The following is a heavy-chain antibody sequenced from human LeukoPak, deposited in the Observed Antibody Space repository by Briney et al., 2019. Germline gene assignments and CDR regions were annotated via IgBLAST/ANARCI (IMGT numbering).Heavy chain of an antibody. CDR2: ISSSSSYI. D-gene: IGHD4-23*01. J-gene: IGHJ4*02. CDR3: ARGTTTVVTPYDY. V-gene: IGHV3-21*01. Sequence: KTGGSLRLSCAASGFTFSSYSMNWVRQAPGKGLEWVSSISSSSSYIYYADSVKGRFTISRDNAKNSLYLQMNSLRAEDTAVYYCARGTTTVVTPYDYWGQGTLVTVSS. CDR1: GFTFSSYS.